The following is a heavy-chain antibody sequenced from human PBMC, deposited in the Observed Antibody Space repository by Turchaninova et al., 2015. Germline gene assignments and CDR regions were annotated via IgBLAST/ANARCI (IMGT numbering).Heavy chain of an antibody. CDR3: ARGGSTRWXDTTXXH. CDR2: INSSGSST. V-gene: IGHV1-46*01. D-gene: IGHD1-1*01. J-gene: IGHJ4*02. CDR1: GYTFTTYY. Sequence: QVQLVQSGAEVKKPGASVKISCKASGYTFTTYYIYWVRQAPGQGLEGMGIINSSGSSTSDXXXFQXXXTXTXDTSXSTAXVELXXXISEDTAVXXXARGGSTRWXDTTXXHWGXGTLVXVSS.